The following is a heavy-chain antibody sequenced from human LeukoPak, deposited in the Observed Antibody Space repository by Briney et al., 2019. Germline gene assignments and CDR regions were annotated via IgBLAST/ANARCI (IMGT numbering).Heavy chain of an antibody. CDR2: IIKSGSHI. Sequence: GGSLRLSCAASGFTFSDYSMNWVRQAPGKGLEWVSSIIKSGSHIYYADSVKGRFTISRDNANNSLYLQMTGLRDEDTAVYYCARGRGGDNSNWFDPWGPGTLVTVSS. CDR1: GFTFSDYS. V-gene: IGHV3-21*01. J-gene: IGHJ5*02. CDR3: ARGRGGDNSNWFDP. D-gene: IGHD4-23*01.